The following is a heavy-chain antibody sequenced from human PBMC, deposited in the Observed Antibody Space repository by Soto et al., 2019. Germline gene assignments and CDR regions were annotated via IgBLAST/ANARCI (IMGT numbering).Heavy chain of an antibody. J-gene: IGHJ3*02. Sequence: EASVKVSCKASGGTFSSYAISWVRQAPGQGLEWMGGIIPILGTANYAQKFQGRVTITADGSTSTAYMELSSLRSEDTAVYYCARVGVSTGSAFEIWGRGTMVTVS. D-gene: IGHD3-10*01. CDR2: IIPILGTA. CDR1: GGTFSSYA. CDR3: ARVGVSTGSAFEI. V-gene: IGHV1-69*13.